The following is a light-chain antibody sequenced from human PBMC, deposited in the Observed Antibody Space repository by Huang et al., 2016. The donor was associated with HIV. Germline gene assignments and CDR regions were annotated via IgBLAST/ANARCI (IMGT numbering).Light chain of an antibody. CDR1: QDIGNF. J-gene: IGKJ1*01. V-gene: IGKV1-27*01. CDR2: SAS. CDR3: QRYDTAPRA. Sequence: DIQMTQSPPSLSASQGVRVTLTCRASQDIGNFLAWFQQKPGGIPKLLIYSASTWQLGVPSRFTGRGSGTEFTLTITNLQPEDVATYYCQRYDTAPRAFGPGTKVDIK.